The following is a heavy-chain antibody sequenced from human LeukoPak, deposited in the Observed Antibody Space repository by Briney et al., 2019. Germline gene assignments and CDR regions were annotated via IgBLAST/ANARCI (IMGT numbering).Heavy chain of an antibody. CDR2: ISWNSGSI. J-gene: IGHJ6*03. D-gene: IGHD5-18*01. CDR3: ARDLSQLWLRAYYYMDV. V-gene: IGHV3-9*01. CDR1: GFTFDDYA. Sequence: GGSLRLSCAASGFTFDDYAMHWVRQAPGKGLEWVSGISWNSGSIDYADSVKGRFTISRDNAKNSLYLQMNSLRAEDTAVYYCARDLSQLWLRAYYYMDVWGKGTTVTVSS.